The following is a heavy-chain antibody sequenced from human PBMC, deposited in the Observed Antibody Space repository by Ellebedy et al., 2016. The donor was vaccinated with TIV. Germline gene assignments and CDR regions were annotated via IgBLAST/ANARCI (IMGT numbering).Heavy chain of an antibody. CDR3: ARHIGYSNGPSEY. CDR2: IIAIFGTT. V-gene: IGHV1-69*13. J-gene: IGHJ4*02. D-gene: IGHD6-19*01. CDR1: GATFSGSA. Sequence: SVKVSCKASGATFSGSAISWVRQAPGLGLEWIGGIIAIFGTTKYAQKFQGRVTITADQLTTTSHMELSDLRFEDTAIHYCARHIGYSNGPSEYWGQGSLVTVSS.